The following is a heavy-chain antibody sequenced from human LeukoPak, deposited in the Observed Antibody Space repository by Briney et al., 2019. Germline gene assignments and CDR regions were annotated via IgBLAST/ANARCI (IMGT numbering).Heavy chain of an antibody. CDR3: ARESDSSGYYLDY. J-gene: IGHJ4*02. V-gene: IGHV3-9*01. D-gene: IGHD3-22*01. CDR2: ISRNSGSV. CDR1: GFTFDEHA. Sequence: AGGSLRLSCAASGFTFDEHAMHWVRQAPGKGLEWVSAISRNSGSVGYADSVKGRFTISRDNAKNSLYLQMNSLRAEDTAVYYCARESDSSGYYLDYWGQGTLVTVSS.